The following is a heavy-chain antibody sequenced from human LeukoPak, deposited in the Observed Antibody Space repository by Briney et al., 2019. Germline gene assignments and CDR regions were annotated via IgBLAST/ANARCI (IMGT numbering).Heavy chain of an antibody. D-gene: IGHD6-6*01. J-gene: IGHJ3*02. V-gene: IGHV4-34*01. CDR1: GGSFSGYY. CDR3: ASSSSSLHDAFDI. CDR2: INHSGST. Sequence: SETLSLTCAVYGGSFSGYYWSWIRPPPGKGLEWIGEINHSGSTNYIPSLKSRVTISVDTSKNQFSLKLTSVTAADTAVYYCASSSSSLHDAFDIWGQGTMVTVSS.